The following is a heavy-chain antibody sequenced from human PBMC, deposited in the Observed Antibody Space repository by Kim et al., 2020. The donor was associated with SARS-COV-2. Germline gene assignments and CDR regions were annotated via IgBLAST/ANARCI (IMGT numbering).Heavy chain of an antibody. CDR2: INRNGDGT. Sequence: GGSLRLSCAASGFTFDDYGMRWVRQVPGKGVEWVSGINRNGDGTGYGDSVKGRFSISRDNRKNSLYLQMNSLRAEDTALYHCVRGYAGGPFDFWGQGALVTVSS. CDR3: VRGYAGGPFDF. D-gene: IGHD3-16*01. V-gene: IGHV3-20*01. J-gene: IGHJ4*02. CDR1: GFTFDDYG.